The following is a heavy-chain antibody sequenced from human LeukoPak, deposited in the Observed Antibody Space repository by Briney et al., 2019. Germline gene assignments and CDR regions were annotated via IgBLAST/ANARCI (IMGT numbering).Heavy chain of an antibody. CDR3: TTGYSGYDFGY. Sequence: RGSLRLSCAASGFTFSNAWMSWVRQARGKGVEWVGRIKSKTDGGTTDYAAPVKGRFTISRDDSKNTLYLQMNSLKTEDTAVYYCTTGYSGYDFGYWGQGTLVTVSS. CDR2: IKSKTDGGTT. CDR1: GFTFSNAW. D-gene: IGHD5-12*01. V-gene: IGHV3-15*01. J-gene: IGHJ4*02.